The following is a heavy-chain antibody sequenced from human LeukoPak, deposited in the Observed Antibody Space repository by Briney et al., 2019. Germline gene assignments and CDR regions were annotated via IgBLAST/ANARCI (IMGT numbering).Heavy chain of an antibody. Sequence: SETLSLTCTVSGGSISSYYWSWLRQPPGKGLEWIGYIYYSGSTNYNPSLKSRVTISVDTSRNQCSLKLSSVTAADTAVYYCARGGTVRNGMDVWGQGTTVTVSS. CDR1: GGSISSYY. CDR3: ARGGTVRNGMDV. J-gene: IGHJ6*02. V-gene: IGHV4-59*01. D-gene: IGHD1-26*01. CDR2: IYYSGST.